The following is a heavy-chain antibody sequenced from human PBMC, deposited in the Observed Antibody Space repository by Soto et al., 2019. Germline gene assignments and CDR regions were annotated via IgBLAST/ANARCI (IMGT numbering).Heavy chain of an antibody. J-gene: IGHJ6*02. Sequence: GGSLRLSCAASGFIFSSYGMHWVRQAPGKGLEWVAGIWYDGSNTFYSDTVKGRFSISRDNSKNTVDLQMNSLRAEDTAVYYCARDILQTGYCSGGSCYSDYYYGMDVWGQGTTVTVSS. CDR1: GFIFSSYG. D-gene: IGHD2-15*01. V-gene: IGHV3-33*01. CDR2: IWYDGSNT. CDR3: ARDILQTGYCSGGSCYSDYYYGMDV.